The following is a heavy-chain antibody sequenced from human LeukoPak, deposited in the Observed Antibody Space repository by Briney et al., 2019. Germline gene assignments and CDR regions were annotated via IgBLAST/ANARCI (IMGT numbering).Heavy chain of an antibody. CDR3: ARSGSSVY. Sequence: GGSLRLSCAASGFTFRNYWMTWVRQAPGKGLEWVANIKQDGSEKYYVDSVKGRFTVSRDNAKNSLYLQMNGLRVEDTAAYYCARSGSSVYWGQGTLVTVSS. D-gene: IGHD3-22*01. CDR2: IKQDGSEK. V-gene: IGHV3-7*01. J-gene: IGHJ4*02. CDR1: GFTFRNYW.